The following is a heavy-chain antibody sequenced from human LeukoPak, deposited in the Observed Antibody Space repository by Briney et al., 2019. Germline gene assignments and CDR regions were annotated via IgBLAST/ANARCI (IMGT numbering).Heavy chain of an antibody. CDR3: ARMSSGYEDY. CDR2: ISTSGSTI. Sequence: GGSLRLSCSGSGFTFSAYAMRWVRQAPGKGLEWVSAISTSGSTIYYADSVKGRFTISRDNSRNTVYLQMNSLRAEDTAVYYCARMSSGYEDYWGQGTVITVSS. V-gene: IGHV3-23*01. CDR1: GFTFSAYA. D-gene: IGHD3-22*01. J-gene: IGHJ4*02.